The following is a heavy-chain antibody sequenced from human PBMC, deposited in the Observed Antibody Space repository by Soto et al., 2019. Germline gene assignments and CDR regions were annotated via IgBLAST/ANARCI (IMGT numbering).Heavy chain of an antibody. CDR2: IEPGDSDA. CDR1: GYTFTNYW. Sequence: HGESLELSCKAAGYTFTNYWICWVRQMPGKGLEWMGIIEPGDSDAKYNPSFQGRVTISADKSISTAHLQGNSLKASDTAMYFCARHEHSAPYNWFDPWGQGTLVTVSS. D-gene: IGHD1-26*01. CDR3: ARHEHSAPYNWFDP. V-gene: IGHV5-51*01. J-gene: IGHJ5*02.